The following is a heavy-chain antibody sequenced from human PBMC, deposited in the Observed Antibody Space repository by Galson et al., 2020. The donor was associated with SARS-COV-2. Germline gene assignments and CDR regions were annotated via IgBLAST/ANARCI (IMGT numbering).Heavy chain of an antibody. Sequence: TLCLTCTASGCTVSSGTNYWSWIRQPAGEGLEWIGRIHSSGTTNYNPSLQSRVTISIDASKNHFSLSLSSVTAADTAVYYCALGGQGPDRFGYFSGPTAIWTQGTKVTVSS. CDR3: ALGGQGPDRFGYFSGPTAI. V-gene: IGHV4-61*02. J-gene: IGHJ3*02. CDR1: GCTVSSGTNY. CDR2: IHSSGTT. D-gene: IGHD3-22*01.